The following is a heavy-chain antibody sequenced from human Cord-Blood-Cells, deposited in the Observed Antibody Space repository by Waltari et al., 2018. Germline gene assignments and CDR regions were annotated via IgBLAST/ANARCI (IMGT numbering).Heavy chain of an antibody. CDR1: GGSISSYY. V-gene: IGHV4-4*07. CDR2: IYTSGST. D-gene: IGHD6-19*01. CDR3: ARESSGWYHEAFDI. Sequence: QVQLQESGPGLVKPSETLSLTCTASGGSISSYYWIWIPQPAGKGLEWIGRIYTSGSTNYHPSLKSRVTMSVDTSKNQFSLKLSSVTAADTAVYYCARESSGWYHEAFDIWGQGTMVTVSS. J-gene: IGHJ3*02.